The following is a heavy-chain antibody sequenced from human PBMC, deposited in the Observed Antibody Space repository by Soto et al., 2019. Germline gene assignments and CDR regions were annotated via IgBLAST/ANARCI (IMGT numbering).Heavy chain of an antibody. D-gene: IGHD3-16*02. CDR2: IIPIFGTA. V-gene: IGHV1-69*13. Sequence: ASVKVSCKASGGTFSSYAISWVRQAPGQGLEWMGEIIPIFGTANYAQKFQGRVTITADESTSTAYMELSSLRSEDTAVYYCARLSAMITFGGVIVPDYYYGMDVWGQGTTVTVSS. CDR3: ARLSAMITFGGVIVPDYYYGMDV. J-gene: IGHJ6*02. CDR1: GGTFSSYA.